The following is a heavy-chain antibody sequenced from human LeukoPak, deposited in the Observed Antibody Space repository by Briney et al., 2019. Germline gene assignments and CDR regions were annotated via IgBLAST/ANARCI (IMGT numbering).Heavy chain of an antibody. CDR1: GFTFDNYV. V-gene: IGHV3-48*03. Sequence: GGSLRLSCAASGFTFDNYVMNWVRQAPGKGLEWVSYISSSGSTIYYADSVKGRFTISRDNAKNSLYLQMNSLRAEDTAVYYCARDAPPRSIAVAGGYYGMDVWGQGTTVTVSS. J-gene: IGHJ6*02. CDR3: ARDAPPRSIAVAGGYYGMDV. D-gene: IGHD6-19*01. CDR2: ISSSGSTI.